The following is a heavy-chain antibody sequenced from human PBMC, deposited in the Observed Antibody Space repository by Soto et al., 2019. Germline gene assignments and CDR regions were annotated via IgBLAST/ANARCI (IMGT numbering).Heavy chain of an antibody. CDR3: ARYGEANFYTIDQKLYEP. V-gene: IGHV1-2*02. J-gene: IGHJ5*02. CDR2: IKPNSGGT. D-gene: IGHD3-10*01. Sequence: SVKVFFRTSGYTFTGYYMHWVRQAPGQGLELMGWIKPNSGGTNYAQKFQGRVTMTRDTSISRAYMELSRLRSDDTAVYCCARYGEANFYTIDQKLYEPWGHGTL. CDR1: GYTFTGYY.